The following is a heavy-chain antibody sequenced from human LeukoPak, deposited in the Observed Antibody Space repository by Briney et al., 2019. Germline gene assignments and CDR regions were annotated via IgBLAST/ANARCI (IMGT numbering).Heavy chain of an antibody. CDR2: IYYGGNI. Sequence: SETLSLTCTVSGGSVSSGSYYWSWIRQPPGKGLEWIAYIYYGGNINYKPSLRSRITISVDTSKNQFSLKLSSVTAADTAVYYCARSPVVTASWDAFDIWGQGTMVTVSS. V-gene: IGHV4-61*01. CDR1: GGSVSSGSYY. J-gene: IGHJ3*02. D-gene: IGHD2-21*02. CDR3: ARSPVVTASWDAFDI.